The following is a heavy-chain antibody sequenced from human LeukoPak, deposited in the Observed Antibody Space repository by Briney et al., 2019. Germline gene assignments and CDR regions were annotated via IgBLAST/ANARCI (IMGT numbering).Heavy chain of an antibody. V-gene: IGHV3-23*01. CDR2: ISASGGTT. CDR3: AKGEGDSSVYYYSVFDY. J-gene: IGHJ4*02. Sequence: GGSLRLSCAASGFTFSSYAMSWVRQAPGKGLEWVSGISASGGTTYYADSVKGRFTISRDRSKNTLYLQMNSLRAEDTAVYYCAKGEGDSSVYYYSVFDYWGQGSLVTVSS. CDR1: GFTFSSYA. D-gene: IGHD3-22*01.